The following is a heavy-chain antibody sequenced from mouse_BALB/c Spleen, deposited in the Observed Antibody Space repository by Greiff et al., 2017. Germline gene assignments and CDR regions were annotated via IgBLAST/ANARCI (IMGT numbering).Heavy chain of an antibody. V-gene: IGHV1S34*01. CDR2: ISCYNGAT. CDR1: GYSFTGYY. J-gene: IGHJ3*01. CDR3: ARSGGYDEAWFAY. D-gene: IGHD2-2*01. Sequence: LVKPGASVKISCKASGYSFTGYYMHWVKQSHGKSLEWIGYISCYNGATSYNQKFKGKATFTVDTSSSTAYMQFNSLTSEDSAVYYCARSGGYDEAWFAYWGQGTLVTVSA.